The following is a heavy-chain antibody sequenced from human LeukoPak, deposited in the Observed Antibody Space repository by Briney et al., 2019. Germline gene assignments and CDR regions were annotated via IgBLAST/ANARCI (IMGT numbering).Heavy chain of an antibody. V-gene: IGHV3-74*01. J-gene: IGHJ4*02. CDR3: ARDKPAAGNFEY. CDR2: INGDGSTI. D-gene: IGHD6-13*01. Sequence: GGSLRLSCAASGFXFNSYRIHWVRQAPGKGLVWVSRINGDGSTISYGDSVKGRFTISRDNAKNTLYLQMNSLRAEDTAMYYCARDKPAAGNFEYWGQGTLVTVSS. CDR1: GFXFNSYR.